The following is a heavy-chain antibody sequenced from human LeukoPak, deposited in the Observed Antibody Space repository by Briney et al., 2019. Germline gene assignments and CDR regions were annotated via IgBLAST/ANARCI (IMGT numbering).Heavy chain of an antibody. CDR1: GFSFTNYW. CDR3: ASSGPDSLDAFDI. V-gene: IGHV3-74*01. D-gene: IGHD1-26*01. CDR2: INSDGSAT. J-gene: IGHJ3*02. Sequence: GGSLRLSCAASGFSFTNYWMHWVRQAPGKGLVWVSHINSDGSATRYADSVKGRFTISRDNAMNTLYLQMNSLRGEDTAVYYCASSGPDSLDAFDIWGQGTMVTVSS.